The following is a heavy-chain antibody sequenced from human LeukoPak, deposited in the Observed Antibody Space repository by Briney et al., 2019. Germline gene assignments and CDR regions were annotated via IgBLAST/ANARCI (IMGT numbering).Heavy chain of an antibody. Sequence: GGSLRLSCAASGFTFSDYYMSWIRQAPGKGLEWVSYISSSGSTIYYADSVKGRFTISSDNAKNSLYLQMNSLTAEDTAVYYCARISTYYDILTGYSTDAFDIWGQGTMVTVSS. CDR2: ISSSGSTI. J-gene: IGHJ3*02. D-gene: IGHD3-9*01. CDR3: ARISTYYDILTGYSTDAFDI. CDR1: GFTFSDYY. V-gene: IGHV3-11*01.